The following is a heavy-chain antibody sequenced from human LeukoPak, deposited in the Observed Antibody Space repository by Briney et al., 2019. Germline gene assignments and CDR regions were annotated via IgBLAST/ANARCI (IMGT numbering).Heavy chain of an antibody. CDR2: ISAYNGNT. D-gene: IGHD4-17*01. CDR1: GYTFTSYD. J-gene: IGHJ5*02. CDR3: ARETAYDYGDIPGPTQFDP. Sequence: ASVEVSCKASGYTFTSYDISWVRQAPGQGVEWMGWISAYNGNTNYAQKLQGRVTMTTDTSTSTAYMELRSLRSDDTAVYYCARETAYDYGDIPGPTQFDPWGQGTLVTVSS. V-gene: IGHV1-18*01.